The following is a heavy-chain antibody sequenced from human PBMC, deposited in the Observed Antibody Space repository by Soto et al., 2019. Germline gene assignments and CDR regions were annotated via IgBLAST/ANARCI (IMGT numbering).Heavy chain of an antibody. CDR2: ISGSGGST. V-gene: IGHV3-23*01. Sequence: EVQLLESGGGLVQPGGSLRLSCAASGFTFSSYAMSLVRQAPGKGLEWVSAISGSGGSTYYADSVKGRFTISRDNSKNTLYLQMNSLRAEETAVYYCAKGVKPKLDYFDYWGQGTLVTVSS. CDR1: GFTFSSYA. CDR3: AKGVKPKLDYFDY. D-gene: IGHD6-13*01. J-gene: IGHJ4*02.